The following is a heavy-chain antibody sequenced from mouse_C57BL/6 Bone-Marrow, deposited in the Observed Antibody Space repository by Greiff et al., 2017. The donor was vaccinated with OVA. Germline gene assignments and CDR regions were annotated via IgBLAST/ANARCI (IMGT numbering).Heavy chain of an antibody. J-gene: IGHJ4*01. Sequence: QVQLQQPGAELVRPGSSVKLSCKASGYTFTSYWMDWVKQRPGQGLEWIGNIYPSDSETPYNQKFKDKATLTVDKSSSTAYMQLSSLTSEDSAVYYCARGGYDVGAMDYWGQGTSVTVSS. V-gene: IGHV1-61*01. CDR3: ARGGYDVGAMDY. CDR1: GYTFTSYW. CDR2: IYPSDSET. D-gene: IGHD2-2*01.